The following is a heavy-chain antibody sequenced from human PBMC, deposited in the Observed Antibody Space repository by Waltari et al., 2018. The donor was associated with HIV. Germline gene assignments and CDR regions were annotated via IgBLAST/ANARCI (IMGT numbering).Heavy chain of an antibody. CDR2: MYYSGST. CDR1: GGSISSYY. Sequence: QVQLQESGPGLVKPSETLSLNCTVSGGSISSYYCHWIRQPPGQGLEWIGYMYYSGSTNYNPSLKSRVTISVDTSKNQFSLKLSSVTAADTAMYYCARQSCSSTSCYHRNAFDIWGQGTMVTVSS. CDR3: ARQSCSSTSCYHRNAFDI. D-gene: IGHD2-2*01. V-gene: IGHV4-59*08. J-gene: IGHJ3*02.